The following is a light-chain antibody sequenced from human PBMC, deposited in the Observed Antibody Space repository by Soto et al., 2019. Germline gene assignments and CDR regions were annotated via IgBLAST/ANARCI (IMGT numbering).Light chain of an antibody. J-gene: IGLJ2*01. CDR1: SSDVGSYNL. CDR2: EGS. CDR3: SSYTSSTTPAI. V-gene: IGLV2-14*02. Sequence: QSVLTQPASVSGSPGQSITISCTGTSSDVGSYNLVSWYQQHPGKAPKVMIYEGSKRPSGVSNRFSGSKSGNTAYLTISGLQAEDEADYYCSSYTSSTTPAIFGGGTKVTVL.